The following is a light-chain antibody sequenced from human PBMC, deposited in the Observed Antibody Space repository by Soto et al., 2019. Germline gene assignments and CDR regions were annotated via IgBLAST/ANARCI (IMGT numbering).Light chain of an antibody. J-gene: IGLJ1*01. V-gene: IGLV2-14*01. Sequence: VLTQPASVSGSPGQSITISCTGTSSDVGGYNYVSWYQQHPGKAPKLMISEVSNRPSGVSNRFSGSKSGNTASLTISGLQAEDEADYYCSSYTSSSTLVFGTGTKVTVL. CDR2: EVS. CDR1: SSDVGGYNY. CDR3: SSYTSSSTLV.